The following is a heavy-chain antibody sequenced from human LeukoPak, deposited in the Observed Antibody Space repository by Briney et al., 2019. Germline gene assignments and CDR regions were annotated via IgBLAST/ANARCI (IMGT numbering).Heavy chain of an antibody. CDR3: ARGTYYYDSSGYYAP. CDR2: IYHSGST. CDR1: GGSISSGGYS. Sequence: SETLSLTCAVSGGSISSGGYSWSWIRQPPGKGLEWIGYIYHSGSTYYNPSLKSRVTISVDRSKNQFSLKLSSVTAADTAVYYCARGTYYYDSSGYYAPWGQEALVTVSS. J-gene: IGHJ5*02. V-gene: IGHV4-30-2*01. D-gene: IGHD3-22*01.